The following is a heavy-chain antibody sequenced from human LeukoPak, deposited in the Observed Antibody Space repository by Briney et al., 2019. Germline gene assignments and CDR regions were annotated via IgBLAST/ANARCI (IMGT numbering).Heavy chain of an antibody. CDR2: IIPIFGTA. CDR1: GGTFSSYA. D-gene: IGHD4-23*01. Sequence: ASVKVSCKASGGTFSSYAISCVRQAPGQGLEWMGGIIPIFGTANYAQKFQGRVTITTDESTSTAYMELSSLRSEDTAVYYCARAGGSSSYYYYYMDVWGKGTTVTVSS. J-gene: IGHJ6*03. V-gene: IGHV1-69*05. CDR3: ARAGGSSSYYYYYMDV.